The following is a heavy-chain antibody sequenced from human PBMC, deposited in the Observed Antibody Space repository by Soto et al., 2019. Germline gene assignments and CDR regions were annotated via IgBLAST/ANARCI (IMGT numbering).Heavy chain of an antibody. D-gene: IGHD2-8*01. J-gene: IGHJ4*02. CDR3: AKVEINHCTNGVCYKLSKYYFDY. CDR1: GFTFSTYA. Sequence: GGSLRLSCAASGFTFSTYAMRWVRQTPGKGLEWVSAISGSGGTTYYADSVKGRFTISRDNSKNTLYLQMNSLRAEDTAVYYCAKVEINHCTNGVCYKLSKYYFDYWGQGTLVTVSS. V-gene: IGHV3-23*01. CDR2: ISGSGGTT.